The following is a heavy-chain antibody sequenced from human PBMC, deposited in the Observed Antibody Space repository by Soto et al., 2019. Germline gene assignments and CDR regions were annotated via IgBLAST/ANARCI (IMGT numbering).Heavy chain of an antibody. D-gene: IGHD4-17*01. Sequence: ASVNVSCKASGYTFTGYYMHWVRQAPGQGLEWMGWINPNSGGTNYAQKFQGWVTMTRDTSISTAYMELSRLRSDDTAVYYCARDRGDYDFDYWGQGTLVTVSS. CDR3: ARDRGDYDFDY. CDR2: INPNSGGT. V-gene: IGHV1-2*04. CDR1: GYTFTGYY. J-gene: IGHJ4*02.